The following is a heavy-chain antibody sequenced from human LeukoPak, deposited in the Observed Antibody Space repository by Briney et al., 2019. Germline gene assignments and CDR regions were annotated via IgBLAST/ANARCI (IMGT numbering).Heavy chain of an antibody. V-gene: IGHV3-30-3*01. CDR1: GFTFSSYA. D-gene: IGHD3-3*01. CDR2: ISYDGSNK. Sequence: GGSLRLSCAASGFTFSSYAMHWVRQAPGKGLEWVAVISYDGSNKYYADSVKGRFTISRDNSKNTLYLQMNSLRAEDTAVYYCAKEWGLFGVVRWGQGTLVTVSS. J-gene: IGHJ4*02. CDR3: AKEWGLFGVVR.